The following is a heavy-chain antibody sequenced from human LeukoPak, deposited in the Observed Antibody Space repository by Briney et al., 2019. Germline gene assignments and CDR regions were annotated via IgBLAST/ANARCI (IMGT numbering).Heavy chain of an antibody. D-gene: IGHD3-22*01. CDR3: AKETWVYDSSGYYAYFDY. V-gene: IGHV3-23*01. Sequence: QPGGSLRLSCAASGFTFSSYAMSWVRQAPGKGLEWVSAISGSGGSTYYADSVKGRFTISRDNSKNTLYLQMNSLRAEDTAVYYCAKETWVYDSSGYYAYFDYWGQGTLVTVSS. CDR2: ISGSGGST. J-gene: IGHJ4*02. CDR1: GFTFSSYA.